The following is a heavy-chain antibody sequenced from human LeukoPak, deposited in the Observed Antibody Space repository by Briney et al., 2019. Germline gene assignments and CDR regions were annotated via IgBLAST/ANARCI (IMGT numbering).Heavy chain of an antibody. CDR1: GYSFTSYW. Sequence: GESLKIFCKGSGYSFTSYWIGWVRQMPGKGLEWMGIIYPGDSDTRYSPSFQGQVTISADKSISTAYLQWSSLKASDTAMYYCARQLAVSSINSDYWGQGTLVTVSS. CDR3: ARQLAVSSINSDY. J-gene: IGHJ4*02. D-gene: IGHD2-8*02. CDR2: IYPGDSDT. V-gene: IGHV5-51*01.